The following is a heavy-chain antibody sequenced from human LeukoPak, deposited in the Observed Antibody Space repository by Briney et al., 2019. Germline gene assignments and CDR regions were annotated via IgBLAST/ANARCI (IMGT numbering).Heavy chain of an antibody. D-gene: IGHD6-13*01. CDR2: MNPNSGNT. CDR3: ARDHRWQQLVYNWFDP. J-gene: IGHJ5*02. V-gene: IGHV1-8*01. CDR1: GYTFTSYD. Sequence: ASVKVSCKASGYTFTSYDINWVRQATGQGLEWMGWMNPNSGNTGYAQKFQGRVTMTRNTSISTAYMELSSLRSEDTAVYYCARDHRWQQLVYNWFDPWGQGTLVTVSS.